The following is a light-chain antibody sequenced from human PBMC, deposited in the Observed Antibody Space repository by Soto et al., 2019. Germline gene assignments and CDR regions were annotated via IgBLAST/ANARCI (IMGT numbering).Light chain of an antibody. CDR3: SSYTSSSNRV. Sequence: QSALTQPASVSGSPGQSITISCNGTSSDVGGYNYVSWYQQHPGKAPKLMIYEVSNRPSGVSNRFSGSNSGNTASLTISGLQAEDEAAYYCSSYTSSSNRVFGGGTKLTVL. V-gene: IGLV2-14*01. CDR1: SSDVGGYNY. CDR2: EVS. J-gene: IGLJ3*02.